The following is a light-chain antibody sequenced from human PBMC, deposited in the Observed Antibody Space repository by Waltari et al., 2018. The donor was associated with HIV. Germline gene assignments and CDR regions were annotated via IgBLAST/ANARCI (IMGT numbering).Light chain of an antibody. J-gene: IGLJ3*02. CDR3: GTWDSSVSAGV. Sequence: QSVLTQPPSVSAAPGQRVTISCFGTTSNIGKNFVSWYQQLPETAPKLIIYDNNKRPTGIPDRVSGSKSGTSATLAITGLQSGDEADYYCGTWDSSVSAGVFGGGTKVTVL. CDR2: DNN. V-gene: IGLV1-51*01. CDR1: TSNIGKNF.